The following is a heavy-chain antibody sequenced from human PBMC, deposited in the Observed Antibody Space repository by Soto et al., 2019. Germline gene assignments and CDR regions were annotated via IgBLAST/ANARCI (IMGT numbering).Heavy chain of an antibody. D-gene: IGHD4-17*01. CDR3: ASLGDYGGPFLDY. V-gene: IGHV4-38-2*01. CDR2: IYHSGTT. CDR1: GGSIINNYW. Sequence: SETLSLTCDVSGGSIINNYWWAWIRQSPGRGLVWIGSIYHSGTTYYNPSLESRATISVDTSRDQFSLKLSSVTAADTAVYYCASLGDYGGPFLDYWGQGTLVTVSS. J-gene: IGHJ4*02.